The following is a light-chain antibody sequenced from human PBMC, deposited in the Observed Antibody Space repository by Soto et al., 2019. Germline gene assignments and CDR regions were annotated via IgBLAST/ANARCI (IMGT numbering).Light chain of an antibody. CDR3: QQYGSLPYT. Sequence: EVVLTQSPGTLSLSPGERATLSCRASQSVTNNYFAWYKQKPGQAPRLLIYGASRRATGIPDRFSGSGSGKDFTLTISRLEPEDFAVYHCQQYGSLPYTFGQGTKVEIK. V-gene: IGKV3-20*01. CDR2: GAS. CDR1: QSVTNNY. J-gene: IGKJ2*01.